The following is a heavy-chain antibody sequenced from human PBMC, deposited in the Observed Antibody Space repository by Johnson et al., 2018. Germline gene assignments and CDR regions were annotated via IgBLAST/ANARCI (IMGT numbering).Heavy chain of an antibody. CDR1: GFTFSSYA. CDR3: ARDPNDNLANYYYYMDV. V-gene: IGHV3-30-3*01. J-gene: IGHJ6*03. Sequence: QVQLVQSGGGVVQPGRSLRLSCAASGFTFSSYAMHWVRQAPGKGLEWVAVISYDGRNKYYADSVKVRFTISRDNSKNTLYLQMNSLRAEDTAVYYCARDPNDNLANYYYYMDVWGKGTTVTVSS. D-gene: IGHD2-8*01. CDR2: ISYDGRNK.